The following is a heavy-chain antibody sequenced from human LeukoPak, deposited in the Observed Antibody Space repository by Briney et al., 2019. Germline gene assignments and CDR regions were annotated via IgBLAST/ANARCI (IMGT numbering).Heavy chain of an antibody. J-gene: IGHJ4*02. CDR1: GFTFSSYS. D-gene: IGHD4-17*01. CDR2: ISTSSYI. CDR3: ARDRYGDYAVDY. V-gene: IGHV3-21*01. Sequence: GGSLRLSCAASGFTFSSYSMNWVRQAPGKGLEWVSSISTSSYIYYADSVMGRFTISRDNAKNSLYLQMDSLRAEDTAVYYCARDRYGDYAVDYWGQGTLVTVSS.